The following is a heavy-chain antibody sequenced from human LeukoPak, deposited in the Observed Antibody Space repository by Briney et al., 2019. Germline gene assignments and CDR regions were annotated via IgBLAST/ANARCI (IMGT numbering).Heavy chain of an antibody. CDR2: ITGNGYT. CDR3: AKGMSFDY. CDR1: GFSVSSNY. V-gene: IGHV3-53*01. Sequence: GGSLRLSCAASGFSVSSNYMSWVRQAPGKGLEWVSTITGNGYTNYADSVKGRFTISRDISKSTLFLQMNSLRADDTAVYYCAKGMSFDYWGQGALITVSS. J-gene: IGHJ4*02.